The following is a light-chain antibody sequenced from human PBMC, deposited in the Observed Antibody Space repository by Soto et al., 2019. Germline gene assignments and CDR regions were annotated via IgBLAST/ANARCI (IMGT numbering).Light chain of an antibody. CDR2: DAS. CDR3: QQYAGSPRT. J-gene: IGKJ1*01. V-gene: IGKV1-13*02. CDR1: QGIRND. Sequence: AIQMTHSPSSLSASVGDIVTITCRASQGIRNDLGWYQQKPGKAPKLLIYDASSLESGVPSRFSGSGSGTDFTLTINRVKPEDFAVYFCQQYAGSPRTFGQGTKVDIK.